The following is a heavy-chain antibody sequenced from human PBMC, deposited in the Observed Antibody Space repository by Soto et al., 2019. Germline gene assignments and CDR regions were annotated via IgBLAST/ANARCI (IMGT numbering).Heavy chain of an antibody. V-gene: IGHV1-2*04. D-gene: IGHD6-19*01. CDR1: GYTFTGYY. CDR2: INPNSGGT. Sequence: QVQLVQSGAEMKKPGASVKVSCKASGYTFTGYYMHWVRQAPGQGLEWMGWINPNSGGTNYAQKFQGWVTMTRDTSISTAYMELSRLRSDDTAVYYCARDQGSGWYIFDYWGQGTLVTVSS. J-gene: IGHJ4*02. CDR3: ARDQGSGWYIFDY.